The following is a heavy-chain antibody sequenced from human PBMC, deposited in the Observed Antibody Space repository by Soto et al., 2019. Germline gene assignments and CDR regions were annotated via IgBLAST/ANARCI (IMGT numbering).Heavy chain of an antibody. D-gene: IGHD3-22*01. CDR3: ARGVYYDSSGYDY. CDR2: IYYSGST. CDR1: GGSISSGDYY. Sequence: SETLSLTCTVSGGSISSGDYYWSWIRQPPGKGLEWIGYIYYSGSTYYNPSLKSRVTISVDTSKSQFSLKLSSVTAADTAVYYCARGVYYDSSGYDYWGQGTLVTVSS. J-gene: IGHJ4*02. V-gene: IGHV4-30-4*01.